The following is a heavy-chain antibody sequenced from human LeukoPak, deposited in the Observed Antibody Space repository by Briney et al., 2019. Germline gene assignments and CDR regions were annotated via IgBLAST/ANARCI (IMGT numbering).Heavy chain of an antibody. CDR1: GGSFSGYY. D-gene: IGHD1-26*01. CDR3: ASQGHHGKIVGTTLSYFYMDV. Sequence: SETLSLTCALYGGSFSGYYWSWIRQPPGKGLEWIGEINHSGSTNYNPSLESRVTISVDTSKNQFSLKLSSVTAADTAFYYCASQGHHGKIVGTTLSYFYMDVWGKGTTVTVSS. V-gene: IGHV4-34*01. J-gene: IGHJ6*03. CDR2: INHSGST.